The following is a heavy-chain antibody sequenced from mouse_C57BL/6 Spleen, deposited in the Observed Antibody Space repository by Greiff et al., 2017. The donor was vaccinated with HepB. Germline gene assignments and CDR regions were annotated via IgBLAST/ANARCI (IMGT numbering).Heavy chain of an antibody. CDR3: ARYAAVVGYWYFDV. D-gene: IGHD1-1*01. J-gene: IGHJ1*03. V-gene: IGHV7-3*01. CDR2: IRNKANGYTT. Sequence: EVKVVESGGGLVQPGGSLSLSCAASGYTFTDYYMSWVRQPPGKALEWLGCIRNKANGYTTEYSSSVKGRFTISRDTSQSILYLQMNALRAEESASYYCARYAAVVGYWYFDVWGTGTTVTVSS. CDR1: GYTFTDYY.